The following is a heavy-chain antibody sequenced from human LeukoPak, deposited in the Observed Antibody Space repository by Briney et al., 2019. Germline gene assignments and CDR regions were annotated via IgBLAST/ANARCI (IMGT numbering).Heavy chain of an antibody. D-gene: IGHD3-10*01. Sequence: ASVKVSCKASGYTFTSYGISWVRQAPGQGLEWMGWINTYNGNTNYAQKLQGRVTMTTDTSTSTAYMELRSLRSDDTAVYYCARLEVRGVTKYYFDYWGQGTLVTVSS. CDR1: GYTFTSYG. CDR3: ARLEVRGVTKYYFDY. V-gene: IGHV1-18*01. CDR2: INTYNGNT. J-gene: IGHJ4*02.